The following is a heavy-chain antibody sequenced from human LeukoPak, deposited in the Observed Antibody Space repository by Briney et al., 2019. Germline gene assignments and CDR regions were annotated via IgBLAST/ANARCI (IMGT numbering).Heavy chain of an antibody. V-gene: IGHV4-59*01. CDR1: GGSISSYY. J-gene: IGHJ4*02. CDR2: IYYSGST. D-gene: IGHD5-18*01. CDR3: ARGGRYSYGYDMDY. Sequence: SETLSLTCTVSGGSISSYYWSWIRQPPGKGLEWIGYIYYSGSTNYNPSLKSRVTISVDTSMNQFSLKLSSVTAADTAVYYCARGGRYSYGYDMDYWGQGTLVTVSS.